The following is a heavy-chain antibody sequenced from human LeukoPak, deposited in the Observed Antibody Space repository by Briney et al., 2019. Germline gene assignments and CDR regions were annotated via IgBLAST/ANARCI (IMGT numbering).Heavy chain of an antibody. CDR1: GFTFDDYA. CDR3: AREEQGYNWFDP. J-gene: IGHJ5*02. D-gene: IGHD1/OR15-1a*01. Sequence: GGSLRLSCAASGFTFDDYAMHWVRQAPGKGLEWVSGISWNSGSIGYADSVKGRFTISRDNAKNSLYLQMNSLRAEDTAVYYCAREEQGYNWFDPWGQGTLVTVSS. CDR2: ISWNSGSI. V-gene: IGHV3-9*01.